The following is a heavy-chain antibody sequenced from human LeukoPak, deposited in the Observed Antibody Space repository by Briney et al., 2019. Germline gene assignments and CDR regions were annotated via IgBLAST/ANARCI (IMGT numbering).Heavy chain of an antibody. D-gene: IGHD1-1*01. CDR1: GYMVNIYY. CDR3: ARVRDNACDY. CDR2: LRGDTGDT. J-gene: IGHJ4*02. Sequence: ASVTVSCKTSGYMVNIYYMHWVRQAPGQGLEWMGWLRGDTGDTDSPQKFKGRVTMTRDTATNTAYMLQSRLTYDYTAIYFCARVRDNACDYWGQGTLVTVSS. V-gene: IGHV1-2*02.